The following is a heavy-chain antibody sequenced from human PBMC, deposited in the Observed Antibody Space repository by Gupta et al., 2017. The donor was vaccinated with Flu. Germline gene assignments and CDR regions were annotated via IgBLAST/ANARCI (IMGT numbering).Heavy chain of an antibody. J-gene: IGHJ5*02. V-gene: IGHV4-4*07. Sequence: IQRTAGKGLGWIGRIYAEDTTNYNSSLKSPVTMSVDTSKCQFSLTLSSVTTAAWSVYECAKVDITRGLCDPWGQGTLVTVSS. CDR2: IYAEDTT. CDR3: AKVDITRGLCDP. D-gene: IGHD3-9*01.